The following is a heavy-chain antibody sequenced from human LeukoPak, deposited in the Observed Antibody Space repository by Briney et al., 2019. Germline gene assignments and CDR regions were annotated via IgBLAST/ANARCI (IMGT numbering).Heavy chain of an antibody. D-gene: IGHD3-10*02. CDR3: AELGITMIGGV. J-gene: IGHJ6*04. V-gene: IGHV3-23*01. CDR1: GFTFSSYG. CDR2: ISGSGGST. Sequence: GGSLRLSCAASGFTFSSYGMSWVRRAPGKGLEWVSAISGSGGSTYYADSVKGRFTISRDNAKNSLYLQMNSLRAEDTAVYYCAELGITMIGGVWGKGTTVTISS.